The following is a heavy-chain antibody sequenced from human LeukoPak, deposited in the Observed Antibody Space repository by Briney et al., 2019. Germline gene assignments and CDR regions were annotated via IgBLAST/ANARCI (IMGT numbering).Heavy chain of an antibody. CDR2: ISYDGSNK. J-gene: IGHJ1*01. CDR1: GFTFSSYG. Sequence: GGSLRLSCAASGFTFSSYGMHWVRQAPGKGLEWVAVISYDGSNKYYADSVKGRFIISRDNSKNTLYLQMNSLRTEDTAIYYCAKEDVVVITIRYFQHWGQGTLVTVSS. CDR3: AKEDVVVITIRYFQH. D-gene: IGHD3-22*01. V-gene: IGHV3-30*18.